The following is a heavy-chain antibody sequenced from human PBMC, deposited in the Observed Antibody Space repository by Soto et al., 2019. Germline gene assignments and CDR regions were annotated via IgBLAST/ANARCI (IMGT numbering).Heavy chain of an antibody. Sequence: GGSLRLSCAASGFTFSIYSMNWVRQAPGKGLEWVSYISSSSSTIYYADSVKGRFTISRDNAKNSLYLQMNSLRDEDTAVYYCAGGDCSGGSCYSSDAFDIWGQGTMVTVSS. D-gene: IGHD2-15*01. CDR1: GFTFSIYS. CDR3: AGGDCSGGSCYSSDAFDI. CDR2: ISSSSSTI. J-gene: IGHJ3*02. V-gene: IGHV3-48*02.